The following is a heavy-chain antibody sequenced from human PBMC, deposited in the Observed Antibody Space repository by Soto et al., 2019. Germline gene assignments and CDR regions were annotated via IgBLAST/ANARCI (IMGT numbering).Heavy chain of an antibody. CDR2: INHSGST. CDR3: AGGYCTNGVCFNPYWFDP. J-gene: IGHJ5*02. D-gene: IGHD2-8*01. Sequence: SETLSLTCAVYCGSFSGYYWSWIRQPPGKGLEWIGEINHSGSTNYNPSLKSRVTISVDTSKNQFSLKLSSVTAADTAVYYCAGGYCTNGVCFNPYWFDPWGQGTLVTVSS. CDR1: CGSFSGYY. V-gene: IGHV4-34*01.